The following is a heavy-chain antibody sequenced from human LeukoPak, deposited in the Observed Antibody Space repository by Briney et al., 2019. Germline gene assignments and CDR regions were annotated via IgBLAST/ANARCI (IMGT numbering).Heavy chain of an antibody. Sequence: GGSLRLSCAASGFTVSSNYMSWVRQTPGKGLEWVSVLYSGGSTYYADSVKGRFTISRDNSKNTVYLQMNSLRGEDTDVFYCARDKGTFAFDIWGQGTMVTVSS. D-gene: IGHD3-10*01. V-gene: IGHV3-53*01. CDR3: ARDKGTFAFDI. CDR2: LYSGGST. J-gene: IGHJ3*02. CDR1: GFTVSSNY.